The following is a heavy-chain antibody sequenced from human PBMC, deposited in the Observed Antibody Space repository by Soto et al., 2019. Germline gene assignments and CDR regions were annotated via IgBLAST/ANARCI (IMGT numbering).Heavy chain of an antibody. V-gene: IGHV1-69*06. CDR3: ARVREDLYSSGWYHSGYYAV. CDR1: GDNFSSYA. D-gene: IGHD6-19*01. J-gene: IGHJ2*01. Sequence: SSVKVSCKASGDNFSSYALSSVRQAPFRMLEWMVGIIPIFGTANYAQKFQRRVTITANKATSTSYMELSSMRPEDTAVYYCARVREDLYSSGWYHSGYYAVWGRGTMVT. CDR2: IIPIFGTA.